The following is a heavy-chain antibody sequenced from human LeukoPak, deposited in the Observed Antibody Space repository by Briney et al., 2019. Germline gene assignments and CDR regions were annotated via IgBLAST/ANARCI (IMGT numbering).Heavy chain of an antibody. D-gene: IGHD1-26*01. J-gene: IGHJ4*02. CDR2: ITWNTDTI. Sequence: GGSLRLSCAASGFTFDDYAMHWVRQGPGKGLEWISGITWNTDTIGYADSVMGRFTISRDNAKNSLYLQMNSLRAEDTALYYCAKGISVGATPYYFDSWGQGTLVTVSS. CDR1: GFTFDDYA. CDR3: AKGISVGATPYYFDS. V-gene: IGHV3-9*01.